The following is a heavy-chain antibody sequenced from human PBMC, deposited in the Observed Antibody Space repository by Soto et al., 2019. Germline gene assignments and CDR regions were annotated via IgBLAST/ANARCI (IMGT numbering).Heavy chain of an antibody. CDR2: IFSSGST. Sequence: PSETLSLTCTVSGGSINTFYWSWVRQPAGKGLEWIGRIFSSGSTSFNPSLESRVAMSVDTSKNHFSLNLSSLRAEDTAVYYCARGFSAGKGSPPDFWGQGSLVTVSS. V-gene: IGHV4-4*07. D-gene: IGHD6-13*01. J-gene: IGHJ4*02. CDR1: GGSINTFY. CDR3: ARGFSAGKGSPPDF.